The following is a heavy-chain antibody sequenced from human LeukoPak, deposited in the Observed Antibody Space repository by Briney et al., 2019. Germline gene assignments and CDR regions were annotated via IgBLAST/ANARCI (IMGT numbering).Heavy chain of an antibody. J-gene: IGHJ1*01. Sequence: PGGSLRLSCAASGFTFSSSWMHWVRQAPGKGLVWVSRIKSDGSTNYADSVKGRFTISRDNAKNTVSLQMNSLRAEDTGVYYCARAPSEIGGYYPEYFRHWGKGTLVTVSS. D-gene: IGHD3-22*01. CDR2: IKSDGST. V-gene: IGHV3-74*01. CDR3: ARAPSEIGGYYPEYFRH. CDR1: GFTFSSSW.